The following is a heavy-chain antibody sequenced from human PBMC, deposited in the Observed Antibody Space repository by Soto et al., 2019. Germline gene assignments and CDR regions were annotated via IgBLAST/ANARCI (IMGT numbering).Heavy chain of an antibody. D-gene: IGHD3-9*01. Sequence: KPSETLSLTCSVSGGSIMDYFWTWVRHPPWKGLEWIGYISSSGTINYNSSLKGRVTISLDKSRNQFSLKLSSVTTADTAVYFCARDRKLVIPGNYYYYGMDVWGQGTTVTVSS. V-gene: IGHV4-59*01. J-gene: IGHJ6*02. CDR2: ISSSGTI. CDR1: GGSIMDYF. CDR3: ARDRKLVIPGNYYYYGMDV.